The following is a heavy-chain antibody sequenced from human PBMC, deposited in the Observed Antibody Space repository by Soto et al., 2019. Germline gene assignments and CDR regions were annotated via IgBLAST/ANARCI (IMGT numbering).Heavy chain of an antibody. CDR3: AKDQFMTTVVTDY. V-gene: IGHV3-30*18. D-gene: IGHD4-17*01. CDR2: ISYDGSNK. Sequence: QVQLVESGGGVVQPGRSLRLSCAASGFTFSSYGMHWVRQAPGKGLEWVAVISYDGSNKYYADSVKGRFTISRDNSKNPLCLPMNSLRAEDTAVYYCAKDQFMTTVVTDYWGQGTLVTVSS. CDR1: GFTFSSYG. J-gene: IGHJ4*02.